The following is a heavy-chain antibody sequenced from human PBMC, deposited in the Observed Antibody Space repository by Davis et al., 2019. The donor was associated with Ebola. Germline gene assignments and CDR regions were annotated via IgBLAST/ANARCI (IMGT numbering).Heavy chain of an antibody. CDR3: ARDSNIAAAAHFDY. Sequence: PSETLSLTCTVSGGSISSYYWSWLRQPPGKGLEWIGYIYYSGSTYYNPSLKSRVTISVDTSKNQFSLKLSSVTAADTAVYYCARDSNIAAAAHFDYWGQGTLVTVSS. V-gene: IGHV4-59*01. J-gene: IGHJ4*02. CDR1: GGSISSYY. CDR2: IYYSGST. D-gene: IGHD6-13*01.